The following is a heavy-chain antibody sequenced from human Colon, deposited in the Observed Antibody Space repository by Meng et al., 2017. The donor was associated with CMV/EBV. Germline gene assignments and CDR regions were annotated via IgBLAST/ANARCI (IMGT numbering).Heavy chain of an antibody. CDR3: ARGQDSAKVHH. J-gene: IGHJ1*01. CDR2: VAHSANM. Sequence: QLQLQESGPGLVKPSGTLSLTCTSSGASISSFSYWNWIRQPPGKGLEWIASVAHSANMYYNTSLQSRVTMSFDTSKNQFSLRLYSVTAADTAVYYCARGQDSAKVHHWGQGPLVTVSS. D-gene: IGHD1-26*01. CDR1: GASISSFSY. V-gene: IGHV4-39*07.